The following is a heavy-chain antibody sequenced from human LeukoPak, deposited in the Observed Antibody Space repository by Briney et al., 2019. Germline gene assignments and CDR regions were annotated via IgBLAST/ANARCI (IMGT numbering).Heavy chain of an antibody. D-gene: IGHD6-19*01. V-gene: IGHV4-61*08. Sequence: PSETLSLTCTVSGGSISSGDYYWSWIRQPPGKGLEWIGYIYYSGSTNYNPPLKSRVTISVDTSKNQFSLKLSSVTAADTAVYYCARGEPSGWYQYYFDYWGQGTLVTVSS. CDR3: ARGEPSGWYQYYFDY. J-gene: IGHJ4*02. CDR2: IYYSGST. CDR1: GGSISSGDYY.